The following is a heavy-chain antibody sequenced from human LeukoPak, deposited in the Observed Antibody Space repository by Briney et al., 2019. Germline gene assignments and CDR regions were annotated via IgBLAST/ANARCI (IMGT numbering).Heavy chain of an antibody. CDR1: GYTLTSYR. V-gene: IGHV1-46*01. Sequence: ASVKVSCRASGYTLTSYRXQWVRQAPGQGLXWXXXXXXXGGSTSYTQKFQGRVTMTRDTSTSTVYMELSSLTSEDTAVYYCARDSLPHYYTSGSQNPADYWGQGTLVTVSS. CDR2: XXXXGGST. J-gene: IGHJ4*02. CDR3: ARDSLPHYYTSGSQNPADY. D-gene: IGHD3-10*01.